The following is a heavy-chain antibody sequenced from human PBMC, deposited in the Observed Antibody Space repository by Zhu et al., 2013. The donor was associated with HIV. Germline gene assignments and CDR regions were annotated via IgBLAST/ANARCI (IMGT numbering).Heavy chain of an antibody. D-gene: IGHD1-26*01. CDR3: AKGTNSFLSAEDYHFYMDV. CDR2: INSDESRT. J-gene: IGHJ6*03. V-gene: IGHV3-74*01. CDR1: DFMFHIYS. Sequence: EVQLAESGGGLAQPGGSLRLSCSGSDFMFHIYSMHWVRQAPGKGLEWVSRINSDESRTDYADSVKGRFTSSRDNAKNMLYLQMDTLRAEDTAVYYCAKGTNSFLSAEDYHFYMDVWGKGTTVTVSS.